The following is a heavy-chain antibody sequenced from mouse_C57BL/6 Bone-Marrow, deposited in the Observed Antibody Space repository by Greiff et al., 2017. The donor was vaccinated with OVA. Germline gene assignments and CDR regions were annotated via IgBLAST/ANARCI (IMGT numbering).Heavy chain of an antibody. CDR3: TIDLRPVTTVFDY. D-gene: IGHD1-1*01. Sequence: EVNLVESGEGLVKPGGSLKLSCAASGFTFSSYAMSWVRQTPEKRLEWVAYISSGGDYIYYADTVKGRFTISRDNARNTLYLQMSSLKSEDTAMYYCTIDLRPVTTVFDYWGQGTTLTVSS. J-gene: IGHJ2*01. CDR2: ISSGGDYI. V-gene: IGHV5-9-1*02. CDR1: GFTFSSYA.